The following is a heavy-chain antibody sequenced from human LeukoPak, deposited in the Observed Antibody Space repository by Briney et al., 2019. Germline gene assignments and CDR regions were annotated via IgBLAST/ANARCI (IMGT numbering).Heavy chain of an antibody. CDR2: ITSTSNHI. Sequence: PGGSLRLSCVASGFSFSTYDMNWVRQAPGKGLEWVSAITSTSNHINYADSVKGRFTISRERANNSLYLQMNRLRAEDTAVYYCARVYSANGYGSGYYDYWGQGTLVTVSS. CDR3: ARVYSANGYGSGYYDY. CDR1: GFSFSTYD. D-gene: IGHD3-10*01. V-gene: IGHV3-21*01. J-gene: IGHJ4*02.